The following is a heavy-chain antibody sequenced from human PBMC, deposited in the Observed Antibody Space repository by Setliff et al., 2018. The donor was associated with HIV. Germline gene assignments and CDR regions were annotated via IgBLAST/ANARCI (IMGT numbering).Heavy chain of an antibody. CDR3: ARESGDSYLQFDY. CDR1: GGSISSSSHY. D-gene: IGHD2-21*02. CDR2: IFYSGST. V-gene: IGHV4-39*02. Sequence: TSETLSLTCTVSGGSISSSSHYWGWIRQPPGKGLEWIGSIFYSGSTYYNPSFKSRVTISVDTSKNQFSLKLSPVTAADTAVYYCARESGDSYLQFDYWGQGTLVTVSS. J-gene: IGHJ4*02.